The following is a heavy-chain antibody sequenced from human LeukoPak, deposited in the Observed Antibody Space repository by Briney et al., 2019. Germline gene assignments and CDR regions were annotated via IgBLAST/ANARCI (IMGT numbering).Heavy chain of an antibody. Sequence: ASVKVSCKASGYTFTSYYMHWVRQAPGQGLEWMGIINPSGGSTSYAQKFQGRVTMTRDTSTSTVYMELSSLRPEDTAVYYCAGSWELLAPSGYFQHWGQGTLVTVSS. J-gene: IGHJ1*01. CDR1: GYTFTSYY. D-gene: IGHD1-26*01. V-gene: IGHV1-46*01. CDR2: INPSGGST. CDR3: AGSWELLAPSGYFQH.